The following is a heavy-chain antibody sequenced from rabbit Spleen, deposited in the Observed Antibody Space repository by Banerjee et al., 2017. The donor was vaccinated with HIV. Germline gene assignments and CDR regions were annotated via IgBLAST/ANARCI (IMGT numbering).Heavy chain of an antibody. CDR1: GFDFSSSYY. J-gene: IGHJ6*01. CDR2: IDTGSRDFT. D-gene: IGHD8-1*01. Sequence: QSLEESGGDLVKPGASLTLTCTASGFDFSSSYYICWVRQAPGKGLEWIACIDTGSRDFTYYASWAKGRFTISKTSSTTVTLQMTSLTVADTATYFCARDTGSSFSTYGMDLWGPGTLVTVS. V-gene: IGHV1S40*01. CDR3: ARDTGSSFSTYGMDL.